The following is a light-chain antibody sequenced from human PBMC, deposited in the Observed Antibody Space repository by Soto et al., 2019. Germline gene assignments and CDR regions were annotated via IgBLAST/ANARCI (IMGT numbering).Light chain of an antibody. V-gene: IGKV4-1*01. CDR3: QQYYSSPLT. CDR1: RRILYSSDNQNY. Sequence: DIVMTQSPDYLAVSLGERATINCKSSRRILYSSDNQNYLAWYQQKPGQPPKLLIYLASTRESGVPDRFSGGGSGADFTLTISSLQAEDVAVYYCQQYYSSPLTLGGGAKV. CDR2: LAS. J-gene: IGKJ4*01.